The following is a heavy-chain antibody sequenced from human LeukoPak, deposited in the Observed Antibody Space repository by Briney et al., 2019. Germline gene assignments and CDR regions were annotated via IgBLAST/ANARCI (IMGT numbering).Heavy chain of an antibody. CDR3: GRDFLGESGAGGP. CDR2: ISPTGQYT. D-gene: IGHD3-10*01. Sequence: AGGSLRLSCAASGFTFSSYTMNWVRQAPGTGLEWASSISPTGQYTWHADSVKGRFTISRDNAKNSVHLQMTNLRVDDTAVYYCGRDFLGESGAGGPWGQGILVTVSS. V-gene: IGHV3-21*01. J-gene: IGHJ5*02. CDR1: GFTFSSYT.